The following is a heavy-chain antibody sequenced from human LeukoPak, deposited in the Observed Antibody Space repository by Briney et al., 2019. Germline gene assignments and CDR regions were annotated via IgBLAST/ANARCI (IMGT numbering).Heavy chain of an antibody. J-gene: IGHJ5*02. CDR3: ARMGVAAGSNWLDP. CDR2: IYYSGST. V-gene: IGHV4-31*03. D-gene: IGHD6-13*01. Sequence: SETLSLTCTVSGGSISSGGYYWSWIRQHPGKGLEWIGYIYYSGSTYYNPSLKSRVTISVDTSKNQFSLKLSSVTAADTAVYYCARMGVAAGSNWLDPWGQGTLVTVSS. CDR1: GGSISSGGYY.